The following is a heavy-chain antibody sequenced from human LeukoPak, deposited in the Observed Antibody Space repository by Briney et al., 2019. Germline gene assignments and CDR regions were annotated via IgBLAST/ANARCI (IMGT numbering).Heavy chain of an antibody. CDR2: IYYRGTT. J-gene: IGHJ2*01. D-gene: IGHD5-24*01. CDR1: GGAISTADYY. Sequence: SQTLSLTCTVSGGAISTADYYWSWIRQSPGEGLEWIGYIYYRGTTYYYPSLRSRATISLYTSKNQFSLKLNSVTAEDTAVYYCARLQLRFWDFDPWGRGTLVTVSS. V-gene: IGHV4-30-4*01. CDR3: ARLQLRFWDFDP.